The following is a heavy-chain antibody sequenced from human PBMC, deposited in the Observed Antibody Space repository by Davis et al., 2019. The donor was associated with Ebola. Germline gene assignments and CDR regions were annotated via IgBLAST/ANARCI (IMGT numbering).Heavy chain of an antibody. CDR3: ARIAAAEGSPDV. CDR2: IWYDGSNK. CDR1: GFTFSSCG. V-gene: IGHV3-33*01. D-gene: IGHD6-13*01. Sequence: PGGSLRLSCAASGFTFSSCGMHWVRQAPGKGLEWVAVIWYDGSNKYYADSVKGRFTISRDNSKNTLYLQMNSLRAEDTAVYYCARIAAAEGSPDVWGQGTTVTVSS. J-gene: IGHJ6*02.